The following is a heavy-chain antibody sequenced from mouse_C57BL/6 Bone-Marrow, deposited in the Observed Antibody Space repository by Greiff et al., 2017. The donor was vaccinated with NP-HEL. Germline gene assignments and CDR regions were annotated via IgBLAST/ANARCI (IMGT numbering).Heavy chain of an antibody. D-gene: IGHD1-1*01. V-gene: IGHV10-1*01. CDR1: GFSFNTYA. CDR3: VRHAHYYGSSYYAMDY. Sequence: EVQLVESGGGLVQPKGSLKLSCAASGFSFNTYAMNWVRQAPGKGLEWVARIRSKSNNYATYYADSVKDRFTISRDASESMLYLQMNNLKTEDTTMYYCVRHAHYYGSSYYAMDYWGQGTSVTVSS. J-gene: IGHJ4*01. CDR2: IRSKSNNYAT.